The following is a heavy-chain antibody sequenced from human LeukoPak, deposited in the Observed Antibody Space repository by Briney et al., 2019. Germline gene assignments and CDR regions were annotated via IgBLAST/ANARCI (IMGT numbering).Heavy chain of an antibody. Sequence: GGSLRLSCAASGFTFSSYGMHWVRQAPGKGLEWVAVISYDGSNKYYADSVKGRLTISRDNSKNTLYLQMNSLRAEDTAVYYCAKDLERYYDSSGALDYWGQGTLVTVSS. CDR3: AKDLERYYDSSGALDY. CDR1: GFTFSSYG. D-gene: IGHD3-22*01. CDR2: ISYDGSNK. V-gene: IGHV3-30*18. J-gene: IGHJ4*02.